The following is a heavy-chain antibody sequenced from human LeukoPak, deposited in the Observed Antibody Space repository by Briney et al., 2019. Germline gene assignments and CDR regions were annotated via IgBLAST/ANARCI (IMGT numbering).Heavy chain of an antibody. D-gene: IGHD6-19*01. V-gene: IGHV3-9*01. CDR1: GFTFDDYA. J-gene: IGHJ6*02. Sequence: SLRLSCAASGFTFDDYAMHWVRQAPGKGLEWVSGISWNSGSIGYADSVKGRFTISRDNAKNSLYLQMNSLRAEDTALYYCTKEITSGWYYYYGMDVWGQGTTVTVSS. CDR3: TKEITSGWYYYYGMDV. CDR2: ISWNSGSI.